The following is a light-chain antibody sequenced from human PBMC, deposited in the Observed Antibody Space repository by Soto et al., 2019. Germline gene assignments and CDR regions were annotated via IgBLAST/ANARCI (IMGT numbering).Light chain of an antibody. CDR3: CSYAGNYIYV. CDR2: DVS. J-gene: IGLJ1*01. V-gene: IGLV2-11*01. CDR1: RSDVGGYNY. Sequence: SALTQPRSVSGSPGQSVTIPCTGARSDVGGYNYLSWYQQHAGKAPKLLIYDVSKRPSGVPDRFSASKSGNTASLTISGLQAEDEADYYCCSYAGNYIYVFGTGTKATVL.